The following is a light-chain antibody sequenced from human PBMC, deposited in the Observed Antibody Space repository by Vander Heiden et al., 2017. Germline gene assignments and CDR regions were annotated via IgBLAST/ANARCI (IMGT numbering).Light chain of an antibody. CDR2: GNS. CDR1: SSNIGAGYD. Sequence: QSVLTQPPSVSGAPGQRATISCTGSSSNIGAGYDVHWYQQRPGTAPKLLIYGNSNRPSGVPDRYSGSKSGTSASLAITGLQAEDEADYYCQSYDSSLSGEWVFGGGTKLTVL. J-gene: IGLJ3*02. CDR3: QSYDSSLSGEWV. V-gene: IGLV1-40*01.